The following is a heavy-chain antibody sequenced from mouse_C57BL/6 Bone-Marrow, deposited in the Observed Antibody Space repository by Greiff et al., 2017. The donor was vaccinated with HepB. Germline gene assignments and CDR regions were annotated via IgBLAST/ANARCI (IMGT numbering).Heavy chain of an antibody. Sequence: EVKLVESEGGLVQPGSSMKLSCTASGFTFSDYYMAWVRQVPEKGLEWVANINYDGSSTYYLDSLKSRFIISRDNAKNILYLQMSRLKSEDTATYYCARDEFYAMDYWGQGTSVTVSS. CDR1: GFTFSDYY. J-gene: IGHJ4*01. CDR2: INYDGSST. V-gene: IGHV5-16*01. CDR3: ARDEFYAMDY.